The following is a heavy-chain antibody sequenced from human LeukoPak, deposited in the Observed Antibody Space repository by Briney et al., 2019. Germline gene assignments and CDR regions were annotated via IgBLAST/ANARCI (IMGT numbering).Heavy chain of an antibody. CDR1: GFTSSNYD. CDR2: FSGVGYST. D-gene: IGHD2-15*01. CDR3: AKRADGCIGVSRYYYYMDV. J-gene: IGHJ6*03. V-gene: IGHV3-23*01. Sequence: GGPLRLPCAPSGFTSSNYDMNGLRQAGEKGLEWVSTFSGVGYSTYYAESERRRFTMSRDNFKNTVYLQMNSLRGEDTGIYYCAKRADGCIGVSRYYYYMDVWGKGTTVTVSS.